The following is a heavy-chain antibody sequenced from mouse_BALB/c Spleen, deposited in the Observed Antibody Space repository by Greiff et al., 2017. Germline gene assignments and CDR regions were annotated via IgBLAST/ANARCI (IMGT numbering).Heavy chain of an antibody. V-gene: IGHV5-12-1*01. CDR3: ARPNRYDVYFDY. CDR2: ISSGGGST. Sequence: EVQLVESGGGLVKPGGSLKLSCAASGFAFSSYDMSWVRQTPEKRLEWVAYISSGGGSTYYPDTVKGRFTISRDNAKNTLYLQMSSLKSEDTAMYYCARPNRYDVYFDYWGQGTTLTVSS. D-gene: IGHD2-14*01. J-gene: IGHJ2*01. CDR1: GFAFSSYD.